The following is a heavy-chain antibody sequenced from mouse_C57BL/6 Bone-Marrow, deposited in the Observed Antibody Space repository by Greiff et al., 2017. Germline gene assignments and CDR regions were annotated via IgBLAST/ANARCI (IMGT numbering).Heavy chain of an antibody. CDR1: GYTFTDYE. CDR3: TRPTMVRWAMDY. CDR2: IDPETGGT. D-gene: IGHD2-10*01. Sequence: VKLQESGAELVRPGASVTLSCKASGYTFTDYEMHWVKQTPVHGLEWIGAIDPETGGTAYNQKFKGKAILTADKSSSTAYMELRSLTSEDSAVYYCTRPTMVRWAMDYWGQGTSVTVSS. V-gene: IGHV1-15*01. J-gene: IGHJ4*01.